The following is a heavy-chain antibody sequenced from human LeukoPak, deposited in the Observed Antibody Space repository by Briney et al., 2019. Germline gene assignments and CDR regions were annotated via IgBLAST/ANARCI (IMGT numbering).Heavy chain of an antibody. CDR1: GFTFSSYD. J-gene: IGHJ3*02. D-gene: IGHD4-17*01. Sequence: GGSLRLSCSASGFTFSSYDFNWVRQAPGKGLEWVSYVSSSSTTIYYVDSVKGRFTISRDNAKSSLYLHIKSLRAEDTAVYYCARESRPYGAFDIWGQGTMVTVSS. V-gene: IGHV3-48*01. CDR3: ARESRPYGAFDI. CDR2: VSSSSTTI.